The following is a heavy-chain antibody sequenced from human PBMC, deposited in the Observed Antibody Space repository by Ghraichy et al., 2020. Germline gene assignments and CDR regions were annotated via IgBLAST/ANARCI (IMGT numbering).Heavy chain of an antibody. Sequence: SETLSLTCTVSGASTSLNYWTWIRQPPGKGLDWIGYVYYSGTTNYNPSLKSRVTISMDTSKKQFSLKLESVTAADTAVYYCARLCNTYYYVLDYWGQGSLVTVSS. CDR2: VYYSGTT. CDR1: GASTSLNY. D-gene: IGHD3-22*01. V-gene: IGHV4-59*08. J-gene: IGHJ4*02. CDR3: ARLCNTYYYVLDY.